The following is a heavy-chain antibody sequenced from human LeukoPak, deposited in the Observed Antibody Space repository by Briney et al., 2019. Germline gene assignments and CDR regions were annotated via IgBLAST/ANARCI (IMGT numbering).Heavy chain of an antibody. J-gene: IGHJ3*02. CDR3: ARDHYDSSGIRSDAFDI. V-gene: IGHV3-33*01. CDR1: GFTFSSYG. D-gene: IGHD3-22*01. Sequence: PGGSLRLSCAASGFTFSSYGMHWVRQAPGKGLEWVAVIWYDGSNKYYADSVKGRFTISRDNSKNTLYLQMNSLRAEDTAVYYCARDHYDSSGIRSDAFDIWGQGTMVTVSS. CDR2: IWYDGSNK.